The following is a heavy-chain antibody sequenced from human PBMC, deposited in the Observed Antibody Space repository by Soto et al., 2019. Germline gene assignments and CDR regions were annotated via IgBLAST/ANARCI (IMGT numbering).Heavy chain of an antibody. CDR2: IYYSGGT. CDR1: SAALSSGGYF. Sequence: SETLSLTCTVSSAALSSGGYFYTWVRQPPGKGLEWLGYIYYSGGTNYNPSLKSRVAISLDKSKSQFSLRLISVTAADTAVYYCTRKQSDDNYFDPWGQGTLVTVSS. D-gene: IGHD6-19*01. J-gene: IGHJ5*02. V-gene: IGHV4-61*08. CDR3: TRKQSDDNYFDP.